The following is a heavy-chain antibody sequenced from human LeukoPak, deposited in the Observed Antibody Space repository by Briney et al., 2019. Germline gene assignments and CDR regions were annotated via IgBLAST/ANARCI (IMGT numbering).Heavy chain of an antibody. Sequence: ASVKVSCKVSGYTLTELSMHWVRQAPGKGLEWMGGFDPEDGETIYAQKFQGRVTMTEDTSTDTAYMELSSLRSEDTAVYYCATGDYDFWSGHTEALDIWGQGTMVTVSS. CDR1: GYTLTELS. V-gene: IGHV1-24*01. CDR3: ATGDYDFWSGHTEALDI. D-gene: IGHD3-3*01. J-gene: IGHJ3*02. CDR2: FDPEDGET.